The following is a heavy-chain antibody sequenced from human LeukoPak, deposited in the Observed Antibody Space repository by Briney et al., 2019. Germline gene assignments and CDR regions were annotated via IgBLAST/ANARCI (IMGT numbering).Heavy chain of an antibody. CDR3: ARDLRGLNDYFDY. J-gene: IGHJ4*02. D-gene: IGHD3/OR15-3a*01. CDR2: MNPDSGGT. V-gene: IGHV1-2*02. Sequence: LVASVKVSCKASGYSFTGYYMHWVRQAPGQGLEWMGSMNPDSGGTNYAQKFQGRVTMTREPSISTAYMELSRLRSDDTAVYYCARDLRGLNDYFDYWGQGALVTVSS. CDR1: GYSFTGYY.